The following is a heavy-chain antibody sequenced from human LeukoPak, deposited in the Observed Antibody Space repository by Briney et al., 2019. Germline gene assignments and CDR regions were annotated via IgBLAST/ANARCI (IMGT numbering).Heavy chain of an antibody. CDR3: AKEATYCSSTSCYVRGAFDI. Sequence: PGGSLRLSCAASGFTFSSYGMHWVRQAPGKGLEWVAVIWYDGSNKYYADSVKGRFTFSRDNSKDTLYLQMNSLRAEDTAVYYCAKEATYCSSTSCYVRGAFDIWGQGTMVTVSS. CDR1: GFTFSSYG. V-gene: IGHV3-33*06. J-gene: IGHJ3*02. D-gene: IGHD2-2*01. CDR2: IWYDGSNK.